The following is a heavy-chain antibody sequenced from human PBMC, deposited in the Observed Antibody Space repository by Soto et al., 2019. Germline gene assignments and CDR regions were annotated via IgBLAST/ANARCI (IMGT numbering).Heavy chain of an antibody. CDR3: AKESGGATATLDYYYFDMDV. J-gene: IGHJ6*03. D-gene: IGHD1-26*01. Sequence: QVQLVQSGAEVRKPGASVTVSCRTSGDTFSDYYIHWVRQAPGKGLGWMGWINPNSGATNYAQKFRGWVTMTRDTAIRTVYMRLSRLRSDDTAVYYCAKESGGATATLDYYYFDMDVWGTGTTVTVSS. CDR2: INPNSGAT. V-gene: IGHV1-2*04. CDR1: GDTFSDYY.